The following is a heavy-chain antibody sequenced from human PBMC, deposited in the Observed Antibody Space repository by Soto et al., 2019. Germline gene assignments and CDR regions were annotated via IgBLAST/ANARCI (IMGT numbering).Heavy chain of an antibody. CDR2: IYYSGST. Sequence: SETLSLTCTVSGGSISSSSYYWGWIRQPPGKGLEWIGSIYYSGSTYYNPSLKSRVTISVDTSKNQFPLKLSSVTAADTAVYYCARISSYYDFWSGPIPYGMDVWGQGTTVTVSS. V-gene: IGHV4-39*01. D-gene: IGHD3-3*01. CDR3: ARISSYYDFWSGPIPYGMDV. CDR1: GGSISSSSYY. J-gene: IGHJ6*02.